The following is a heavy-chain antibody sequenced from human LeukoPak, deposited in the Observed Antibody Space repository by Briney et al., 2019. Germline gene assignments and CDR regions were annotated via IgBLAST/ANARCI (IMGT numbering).Heavy chain of an antibody. CDR3: ARGGGYSYGYSFDY. CDR1: GGSISSGDYY. Sequence: SETLSLTCTVSGGSISSGDYYWSWIRQPPGKGLEWIGYIYYSGSTYYNPSLKSRVTISVDTSKNQFSLKLSSVTAADTAVYYCARGGGYSYGYSFDYWGQGTLVTVSP. D-gene: IGHD5-18*01. CDR2: IYYSGST. V-gene: IGHV4-30-4*01. J-gene: IGHJ4*02.